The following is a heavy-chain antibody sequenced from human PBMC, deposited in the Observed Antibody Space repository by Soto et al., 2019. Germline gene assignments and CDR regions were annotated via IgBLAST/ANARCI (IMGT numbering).Heavy chain of an antibody. CDR2: IYYSGST. CDR3: AREDDGSSSGVNFQH. V-gene: IGHV4-59*01. J-gene: IGHJ1*01. Sequence: SETLSLTCTVSGGSISSYYWSWIRQPPGKGLEWIGYIYYSGSTNYNPSLKSRVTISVDTSKNQFSLKLSSVTAADTAVYYCAREDDGSSSGVNFQHWGQGTLVTVSS. D-gene: IGHD6-6*01. CDR1: GGSISSYY.